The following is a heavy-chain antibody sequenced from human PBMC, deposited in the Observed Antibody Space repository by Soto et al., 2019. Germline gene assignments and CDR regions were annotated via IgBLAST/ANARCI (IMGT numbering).Heavy chain of an antibody. V-gene: IGHV4-34*01. CDR3: ARDRGYSGYGPYYFDY. CDR1: GGSFSGYY. CDR2: INHSGST. J-gene: IGHJ4*02. D-gene: IGHD5-12*01. Sequence: SETLSLTCAVYGGSFSGYYWSWIRQPPGKGLEWIGEINHSGSTNYNPSLKSRVTISVDTSKNQFSLKLSSVTAADTAVYYCARDRGYSGYGPYYFDYWGQGTLVTVSS.